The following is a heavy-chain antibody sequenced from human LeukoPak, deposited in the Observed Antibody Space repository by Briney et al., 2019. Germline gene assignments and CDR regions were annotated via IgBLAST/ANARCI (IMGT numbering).Heavy chain of an antibody. Sequence: SETLSLTCAVYGGSFSGYYWSWIRQPPGKGLEWIGEINHSGSTNYNPSLKSRVTISVDTSKNQFSLKLSSVTAADTAVYYCARGSWLIHYFDYWGQGTLVTVSS. CDR3: ARGSWLIHYFDY. V-gene: IGHV4-34*01. D-gene: IGHD6-19*01. CDR2: INHSGST. CDR1: GGSFSGYY. J-gene: IGHJ4*02.